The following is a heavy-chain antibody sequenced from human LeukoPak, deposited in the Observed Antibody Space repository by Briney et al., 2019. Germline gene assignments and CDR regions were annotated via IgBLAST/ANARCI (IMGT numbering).Heavy chain of an antibody. J-gene: IGHJ3*02. Sequence: GRSLRLSCAATGFTFSRYGMQWVRQAPGKGLEWVAVISYDGSNKYYADSVKGRFTISRDNSKNTLYLQMNSLRAEDTAVYYCATENRLTYYYDSSGNWIWGQGTMVTVSS. CDR2: ISYDGSNK. V-gene: IGHV3-30*03. CDR3: ATENRLTYYYDSSGNWI. D-gene: IGHD3-22*01. CDR1: GFTFSRYG.